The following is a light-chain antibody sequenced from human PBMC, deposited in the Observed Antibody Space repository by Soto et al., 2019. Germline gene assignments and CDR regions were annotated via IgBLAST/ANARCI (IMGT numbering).Light chain of an antibody. CDR3: QQRSNRPPWT. Sequence: EIVLTQSPGTLSLSPGERATLSCKASQSIKNYLAWYQKKPGQAPRLLIYDASNRATGIPARFSGSGSRTDFTLTISSLEPEEFAVYYWQQRSNRPPWTFGQGTKVEIK. CDR2: DAS. J-gene: IGKJ1*01. V-gene: IGKV3-11*01. CDR1: QSIKNY.